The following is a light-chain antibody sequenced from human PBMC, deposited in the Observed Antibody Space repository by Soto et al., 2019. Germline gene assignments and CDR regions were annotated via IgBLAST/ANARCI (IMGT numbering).Light chain of an antibody. Sequence: QSALTQPASVSGSPGQSIIISCTGTSSDVGGYNYVSWYQQHPGKAPKVMIYEVSKRPSGVPDRLSGSKSGNTASLTVSGLQADDEADYYCSSYVGSNNFVFGTGTKLTVL. CDR1: SSDVGGYNY. CDR3: SSYVGSNNFV. V-gene: IGLV2-8*01. J-gene: IGLJ1*01. CDR2: EVS.